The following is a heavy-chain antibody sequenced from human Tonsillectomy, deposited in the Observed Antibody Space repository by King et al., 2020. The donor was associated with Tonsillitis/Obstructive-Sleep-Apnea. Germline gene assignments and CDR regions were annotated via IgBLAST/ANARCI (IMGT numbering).Heavy chain of an antibody. V-gene: IGHV3-15*01. CDR3: TTHAATVTPYYFDY. Sequence: EVQLVESGGGLVKPGGSLRLSCAASGFTFSNAWMSWVRQAPGKGLEWVGRIKSKTDGGTTDYAAPVKGRFTISRDDSKNTLNLQMNSLKTEDTAVYYCTTHAATVTPYYFDYWGQGTLVTVSS. CDR1: GFTFSNAW. D-gene: IGHD4-17*01. CDR2: IKSKTDGGTT. J-gene: IGHJ4*02.